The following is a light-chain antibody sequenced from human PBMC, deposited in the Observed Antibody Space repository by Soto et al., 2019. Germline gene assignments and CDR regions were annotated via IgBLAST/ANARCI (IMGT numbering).Light chain of an antibody. J-gene: IGLJ2*01. CDR2: DVS. CDR1: SSDVGAYNY. V-gene: IGLV2-11*01. Sequence: QSALTQPRSVSGSPGQSXTISCTGTSSDVGAYNYVSWYQHHPGKAPKVMIYDVSERPSGVPDRFSGSKSDNKASLTISGLQAEDEADYYCCSYAGSYSRALGGGTKLTVL. CDR3: CSYAGSYSRA.